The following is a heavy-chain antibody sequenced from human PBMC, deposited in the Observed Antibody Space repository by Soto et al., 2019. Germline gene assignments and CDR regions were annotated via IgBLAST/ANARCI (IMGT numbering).Heavy chain of an antibody. CDR2: IYYSGST. J-gene: IGHJ6*03. CDR1: GGSISSYY. V-gene: IGHV4-59*01. CDR3: ARSYRRYCSGGSCYYYYYYYMDV. Sequence: QVQLQESGPGLVKPSETLSLTCTVSGGSISSYYWSWIRQPPGKGLEWIGYIYYSGSTNYNPSLKSRVTRSVDTSKNQFSLKLSSVTAADTAVYYCARSYRRYCSGGSCYYYYYYYMDVWGKGTTVTVSS. D-gene: IGHD2-15*01.